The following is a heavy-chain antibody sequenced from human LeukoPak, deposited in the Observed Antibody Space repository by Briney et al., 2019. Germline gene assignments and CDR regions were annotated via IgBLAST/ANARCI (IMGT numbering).Heavy chain of an antibody. CDR2: ISGSGGST. J-gene: IGHJ4*02. CDR3: AKVMYYDFWSGSFDY. CDR1: GLTFSSHW. V-gene: IGHV3-23*01. Sequence: GGSLRLSCAASGLTFSSHWMHWVRHAPGKGLEWVSAISGSGGSTYYADSVKGRFTISGDISKNTLYLQMNSLRAEDTAVYYCAKVMYYDFWSGSFDYWGQGTLVTVSS. D-gene: IGHD3-3*01.